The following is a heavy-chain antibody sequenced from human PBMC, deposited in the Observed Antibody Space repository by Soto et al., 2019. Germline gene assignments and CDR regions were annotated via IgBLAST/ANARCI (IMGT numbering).Heavy chain of an antibody. CDR2: ISSSGSTI. Sequence: GGSLRPSCAASGFTFSDYYMSWIRQAPGKGLEWVSYISSSGSTIYYADSVKGRFTISRDNAKNSLYLQMNSLRAEDTAVYYCAREAVAGKRLFDYWGQGTLVTVSS. J-gene: IGHJ4*02. CDR1: GFTFSDYY. CDR3: AREAVAGKRLFDY. D-gene: IGHD6-19*01. V-gene: IGHV3-11*01.